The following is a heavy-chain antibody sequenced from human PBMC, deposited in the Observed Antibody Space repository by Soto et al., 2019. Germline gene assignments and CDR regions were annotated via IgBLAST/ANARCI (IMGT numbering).Heavy chain of an antibody. V-gene: IGHV4-4*02. Sequence: SETLSLTCAPSAGSISSSNWWSWVRQPPGKGLEWIGDIYHSGSTNYNPSLKSRVTISVDTAKNQFSLKLSSVTAADTAVYYCASTGHYGDFYYYHMDVWGKGTTVTVSS. CDR2: IYHSGST. CDR3: ASTGHYGDFYYYHMDV. CDR1: AGSISSSNW. J-gene: IGHJ6*03. D-gene: IGHD4-17*01.